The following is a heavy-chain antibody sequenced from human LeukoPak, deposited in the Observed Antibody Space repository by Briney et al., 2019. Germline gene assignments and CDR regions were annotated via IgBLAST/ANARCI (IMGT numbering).Heavy chain of an antibody. V-gene: IGHV1-18*01. CDR3: ARDRPLGLRFLEWLSFDY. CDR1: GYTFTSYS. J-gene: IGHJ4*02. CDR2: ISAYNGNT. D-gene: IGHD3-3*01. Sequence: ASVKVSCKASGYTFTSYSISWVRQAPGQGLEWMGWISAYNGNTNYAQKLQGRVTMTTDTSTSTAYMELRSLRSDDTAVYYCARDRPLGLRFLEWLSFDYWGQGTLVTVSS.